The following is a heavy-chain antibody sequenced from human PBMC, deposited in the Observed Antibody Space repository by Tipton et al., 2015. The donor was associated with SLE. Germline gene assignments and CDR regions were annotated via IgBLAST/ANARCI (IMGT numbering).Heavy chain of an antibody. D-gene: IGHD4-11*01. J-gene: IGHJ3*02. Sequence: TLSLTCTVSGGSITSGSYWGWIRQPPGKGLEWIGSMYNSGNTFYNPSLKSRVTISLDMSKNQFSLKLSSVTAADTAVYYCATSFIYSDWGAFHIWGQGTMVTVSS. CDR1: GGSITSGSY. CDR3: ATSFIYSDWGAFHI. CDR2: MYNSGNT. V-gene: IGHV4-38-2*02.